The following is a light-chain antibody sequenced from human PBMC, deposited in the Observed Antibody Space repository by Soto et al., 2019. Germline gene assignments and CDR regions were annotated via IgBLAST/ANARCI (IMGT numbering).Light chain of an antibody. V-gene: IGLV1-40*01. Sequence: QLVLTQPPSVSGAPGQRVTISCTGSSSNIGAGYDVHWYQQLPGTAPKLLIYGNSNRPSGVPDRFSGSKSGTSASLAITGLQAEDEADYYCQSYDSSLSAHVVFSGGTKLTVL. CDR1: SSNIGAGYD. CDR2: GNS. CDR3: QSYDSSLSAHVV. J-gene: IGLJ2*01.